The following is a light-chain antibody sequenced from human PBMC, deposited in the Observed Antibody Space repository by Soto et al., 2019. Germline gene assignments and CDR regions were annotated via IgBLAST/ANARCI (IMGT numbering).Light chain of an antibody. CDR1: QTVRSNY. Sequence: EIVLTQSPGTLSLSPGEIATLSCRASQTVRSNYLAWYQQIPGQAPRLLIYGASSRAAGIPDRFSGSGSGTDFTLTISRLEPEDFAVYYCQQYGTSPTFGQGTRVEVK. CDR3: QQYGTSPT. CDR2: GAS. J-gene: IGKJ1*01. V-gene: IGKV3-20*01.